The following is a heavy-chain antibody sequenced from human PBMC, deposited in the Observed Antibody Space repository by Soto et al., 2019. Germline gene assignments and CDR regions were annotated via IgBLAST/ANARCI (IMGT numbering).Heavy chain of an antibody. CDR3: AKATATGGGAFDI. V-gene: IGHV3-23*01. CDR1: GFTCSSYD. CDR2: ILVGGST. D-gene: IGHD2-8*02. J-gene: IGHJ3*02. Sequence: GGSLRLSCVASGFTCSSYDMSWVRQAPGKGLEWVSTILVGGSTHYPDSVKGRFTISRDNSKNTVFMQMNSLTAGDTAVYCCAKATATGGGAFDICGQGTVVTVSS.